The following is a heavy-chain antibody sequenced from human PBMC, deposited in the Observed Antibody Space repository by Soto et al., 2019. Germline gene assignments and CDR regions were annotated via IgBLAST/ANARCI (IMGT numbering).Heavy chain of an antibody. J-gene: IGHJ4*02. Sequence: GASVKVSCKASGYTFTSYDINWVRQATGQGLEWMGWMNPNSGNTGYAQKFQGRVTMTRNTSTSTAYMELRSLRSDDTAVYYCARGVTWFGELLRTWGQGTLVTVSS. CDR2: MNPNSGNT. CDR1: GYTFTSYD. CDR3: ARGVTWFGELLRT. D-gene: IGHD3-10*01. V-gene: IGHV1-8*01.